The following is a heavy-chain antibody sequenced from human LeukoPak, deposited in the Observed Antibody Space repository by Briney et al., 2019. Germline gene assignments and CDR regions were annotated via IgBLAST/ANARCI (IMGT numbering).Heavy chain of an antibody. D-gene: IGHD3-22*01. V-gene: IGHV5-51*01. CDR2: IYPDDSDT. CDR1: GYNFSNYW. J-gene: IGHJ4*02. CDR3: ARHYYDSSRYYYY. Sequence: GEFLKISCKGSGYNFSNYWIGWVRQMPGKGLEWMGIIYPDDSDTRYSPYFQGQVTISADKSISTAYLQWSSLKASDTAIYYCARHYYDSSRYYYYWGQGTLVTVSS.